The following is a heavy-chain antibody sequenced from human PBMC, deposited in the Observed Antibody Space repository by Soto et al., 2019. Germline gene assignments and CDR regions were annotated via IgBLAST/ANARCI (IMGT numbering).Heavy chain of an antibody. CDR3: ARGGYSSTWSNLLDRSGLDV. D-gene: IGHD6-13*01. CDR1: GYTFTGYY. J-gene: IGHJ6*02. CDR2: INPNSGGT. V-gene: IGHV1-2*04. Sequence: AASVKVSCKASGYTFTGYYMHWVRQAPGQGLEWMGWINPNSGGTNYAQKFQGWVTMTRDTSISTAYMELSGLRSGDTAVYYCARGGYSSTWSNLLDRSGLDVGG.